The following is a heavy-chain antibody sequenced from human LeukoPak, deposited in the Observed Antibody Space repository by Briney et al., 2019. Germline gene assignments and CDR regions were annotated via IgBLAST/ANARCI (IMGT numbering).Heavy chain of an antibody. CDR1: GYTFTGYY. Sequence: ASVKVSCKASGYTFTGYYMHWVRQAPGQGLVWMGWINPNSGGTNYAQKFQGRVTMTRDTSISTAYMELSRLRSDDTAVYYCARDHYYDSSGLGDWGQGTLVTVSS. D-gene: IGHD3-22*01. CDR2: INPNSGGT. J-gene: IGHJ4*02. CDR3: ARDHYYDSSGLGD. V-gene: IGHV1-2*02.